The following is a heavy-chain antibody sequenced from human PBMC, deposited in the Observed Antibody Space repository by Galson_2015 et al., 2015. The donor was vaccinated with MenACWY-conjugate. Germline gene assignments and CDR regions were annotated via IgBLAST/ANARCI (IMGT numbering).Heavy chain of an antibody. J-gene: IGHJ4*02. Sequence: RLSCAASGFTFSSSIMNWVRQAPGKGLAWVSYISSGSGSIYYADSVKGRFTISRDNAKNSLYLQMNSLRAEDTAVYYCARDPSFTGFDYWGQGTLVTVSS. CDR2: ISSGSGSI. CDR3: ARDPSFTGFDY. D-gene: IGHD1-14*01. CDR1: GFTFSSSI. V-gene: IGHV3-48*01.